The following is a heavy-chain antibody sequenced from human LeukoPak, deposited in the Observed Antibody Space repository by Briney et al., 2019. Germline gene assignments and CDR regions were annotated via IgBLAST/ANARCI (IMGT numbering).Heavy chain of an antibody. V-gene: IGHV3-43*02. J-gene: IGHJ4*02. D-gene: IGHD2-15*01. Sequence: PGGSLRLSCAASAFTFDDYAMHWVRQAPGKGLEWVSLISGDGGSTYYADSVKGRFTISRDNSKNSLYLQMNSLRTEDTALYYCAKARYCSGGSCDTIDYWGQGTLVTASS. CDR2: ISGDGGST. CDR1: AFTFDDYA. CDR3: AKARYCSGGSCDTIDY.